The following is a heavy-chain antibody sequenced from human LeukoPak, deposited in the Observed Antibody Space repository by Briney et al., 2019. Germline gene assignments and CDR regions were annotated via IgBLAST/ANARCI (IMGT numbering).Heavy chain of an antibody. J-gene: IGHJ3*02. CDR2: INPNSGGT. D-gene: IGHD4-17*01. Sequence: ASVKVSCKASGCTLTGYYMHWVRQAPGQGLEWMGWINPNSGGTNYAQKFQGWVTMTRDTSISTAYMELSRLRSDDTAVYYCAREGSNYGDYVGRNAFDIWGQGTMVTVSS. CDR3: AREGSNYGDYVGRNAFDI. CDR1: GCTLTGYY. V-gene: IGHV1-2*04.